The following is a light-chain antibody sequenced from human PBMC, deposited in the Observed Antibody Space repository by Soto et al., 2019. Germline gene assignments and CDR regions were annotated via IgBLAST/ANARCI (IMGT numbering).Light chain of an antibody. Sequence: EIVLTQSPATLSLSPGETATLSCRASQSVSRYLAWYQQKPGQAPRLLISGASTRATGIPARFSGSGSGTEFTLTISSLQPDDFAAYCCQHYGGMWTFGQGTKVDIK. CDR2: GAS. J-gene: IGKJ1*01. CDR3: QHYGGMWT. CDR1: QSVSRY. V-gene: IGKV3-15*01.